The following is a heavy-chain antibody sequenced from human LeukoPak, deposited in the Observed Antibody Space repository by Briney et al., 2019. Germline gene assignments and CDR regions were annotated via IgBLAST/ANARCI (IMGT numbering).Heavy chain of an antibody. D-gene: IGHD3-22*01. Sequence: SQTLSLTCTVSGGALSSGGYYWTWIRQPPGKGLEWIGNIYHSGTPYYNPSLKSRVTLSVDRSKNQFSLKMTSVTAADTAVYYCARELRYDNSDSGAFWGQGTVVTVSS. J-gene: IGHJ3*01. CDR1: GGALSSGGYY. CDR2: IYHSGTP. V-gene: IGHV4-30-2*01. CDR3: ARELRYDNSDSGAF.